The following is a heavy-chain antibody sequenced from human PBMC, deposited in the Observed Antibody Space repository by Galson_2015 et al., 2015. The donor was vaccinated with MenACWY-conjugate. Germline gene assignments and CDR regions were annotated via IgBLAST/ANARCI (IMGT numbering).Heavy chain of an antibody. CDR2: IYHSGNS. CDR1: GYSISSAYY. Sequence: SETLSLTCTVSGYSISSAYYWGWIWQPPGKGLEWVASIYHSGNSYYNPSLKSRVAISVDTSKNQFSLKLTSVTAADTAVYYCAKVFTVFGATVVNPYYYYYGMDVWGQGTTVTVSS. D-gene: IGHD4-23*01. CDR3: AKVFTVFGATVVNPYYYYYGMDV. V-gene: IGHV4-38-2*02. J-gene: IGHJ6*02.